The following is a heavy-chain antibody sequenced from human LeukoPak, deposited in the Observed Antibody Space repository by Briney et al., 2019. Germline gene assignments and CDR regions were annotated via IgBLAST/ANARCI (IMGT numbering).Heavy chain of an antibody. Sequence: SETLSLTCTVSGGSISSGGYYWSWIRQPPGKGLEWIGYIYHSGSTYYNPSLKSRVTISVDRSKNQFSLKLSSVTAADTAVYYCARAGERSSWHNFDYWGQGTLVTVSS. J-gene: IGHJ4*02. CDR1: GGSISSGGYY. CDR2: IYHSGST. CDR3: ARAGERSSWHNFDY. V-gene: IGHV4-30-2*01. D-gene: IGHD6-13*01.